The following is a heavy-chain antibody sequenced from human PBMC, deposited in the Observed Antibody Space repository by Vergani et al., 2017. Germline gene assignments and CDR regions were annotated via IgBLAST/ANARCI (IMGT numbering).Heavy chain of an antibody. CDR2: IFSNDEK. Sequence: QVTLKESGPVLVKPTETLTLTCTVSGFSLSNARMSVSWIRQPPGKALEWLAHIFSNDEKSYSTSLKSMLTISKDTSKSQVVLTMTNMDPVDTATYYCARIPRGYYDFWSGAFDIWGQGTMVTVSS. CDR1: GFSLSNARMS. V-gene: IGHV2-26*01. J-gene: IGHJ3*02. D-gene: IGHD3-3*01. CDR3: ARIPRGYYDFWSGAFDI.